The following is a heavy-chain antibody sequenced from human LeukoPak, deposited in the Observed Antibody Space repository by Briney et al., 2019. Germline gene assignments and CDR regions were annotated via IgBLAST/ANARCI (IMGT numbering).Heavy chain of an antibody. Sequence: SVKVSCKASGGTFSSYTISWVRQAPGQGLEWMGRIIPILGIANYAQKFQGRVTITADESTSTAYMELSSLRSEDTAVYYCARSDGVARSGYYHPYYFDYWGQGTLVTVSS. CDR1: GGTFSSYT. CDR2: IIPILGIA. J-gene: IGHJ4*02. V-gene: IGHV1-69*02. CDR3: ARSDGVARSGYYHPYYFDY. D-gene: IGHD3-3*01.